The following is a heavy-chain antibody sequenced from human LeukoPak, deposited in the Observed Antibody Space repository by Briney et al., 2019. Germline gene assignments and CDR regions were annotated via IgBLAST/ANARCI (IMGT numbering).Heavy chain of an antibody. CDR1: GFTFDDYG. D-gene: IGHD6-19*01. J-gene: IGHJ4*02. CDR3: AKDREPGIAVAGTALRY. V-gene: IGHV3-20*04. CDR2: INWNGGST. Sequence: PGGSLRLSCAASGFTFDDYGMSWVRQAPGKGLEWVSGINWNGGSTGYADSVKGRFTISRDNSKNTLYLQMNSLRAEDTAVYYCAKDREPGIAVAGTALRYWGQGTLVTVSS.